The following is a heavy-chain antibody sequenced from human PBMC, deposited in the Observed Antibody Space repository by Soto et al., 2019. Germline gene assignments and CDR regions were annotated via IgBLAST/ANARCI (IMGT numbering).Heavy chain of an antibody. J-gene: IGHJ4*02. D-gene: IGHD3-22*01. CDR1: GGSITSGIYY. CDR2: VYHSGTT. V-gene: IGHV4-61*01. CDR3: ARDSSGRLDY. Sequence: PSETLSLTCTVSGGSITSGIYYWTWIRHPPGKGLEWIGYVYHSGTTTYNASLKSRVAISIDTSKDQFFLKVNSVTAADTAVYYCARDSSGRLDYWGQGNLVNVSX.